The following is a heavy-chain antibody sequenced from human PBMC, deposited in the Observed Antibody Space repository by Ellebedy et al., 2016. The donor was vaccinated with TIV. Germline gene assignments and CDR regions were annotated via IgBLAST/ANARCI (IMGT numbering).Heavy chain of an antibody. V-gene: IGHV1-8*01. J-gene: IGHJ6*02. CDR2: MNPNSGNT. CDR1: GYTFTSYD. CDR3: ARGRLTAPYYYYRMDV. Sequence: ASVKVSXXASGYTFTSYDINWVRQATGQGLEWMGWMNPNSGNTGYAQKFQGRVTMTRNTSISTAYMELSSLRSEDTAVYYCARGRLTAPYYYYRMDVWGQGTTVTVSS. D-gene: IGHD3-9*01.